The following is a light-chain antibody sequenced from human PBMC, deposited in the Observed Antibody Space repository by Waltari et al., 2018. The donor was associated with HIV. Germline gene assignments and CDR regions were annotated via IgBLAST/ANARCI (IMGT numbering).Light chain of an antibody. CDR3: SSYTSSSTWV. J-gene: IGLJ3*02. CDR1: SSDVGRYNR. V-gene: IGLV2-18*02. CDR2: EVS. Sequence: QSALTQPPSVSGSPGQSVTIPCTGTSSDVGRYNRVSWYPQPPGPAPKPMIYEVSNRPSGVPDRFSGSKSGNTASLTISGLQAEDEADYYCSSYTSSSTWVFGGGTKLTVL.